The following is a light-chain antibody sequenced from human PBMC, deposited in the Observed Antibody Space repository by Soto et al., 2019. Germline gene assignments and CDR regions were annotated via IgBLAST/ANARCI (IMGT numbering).Light chain of an antibody. Sequence: QPVLTQSPSASASLGASVKLTCTLSSGHSSYAIAWHQQQPEKGPRYLMKLNSDGSHSKGDGIPDRFSGSSSWAERYLSISSLQSEDEADYYCQTWGTGIVVFGGGTKVTVL. V-gene: IGLV4-69*01. CDR2: LNSDGSH. CDR1: SGHSSYA. J-gene: IGLJ2*01. CDR3: QTWGTGIVV.